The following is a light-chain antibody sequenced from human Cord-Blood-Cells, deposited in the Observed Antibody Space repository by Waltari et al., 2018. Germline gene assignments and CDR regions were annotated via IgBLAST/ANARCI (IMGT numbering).Light chain of an antibody. J-gene: IGKJ3*01. CDR2: AAS. CDR1: QSISSY. Sequence: DIQMTQSPSSLSASVGDRVTITCRASQSISSYLNWYQHKPGKAPKLLIYAASSLQSGVPSRFSGSGSGTDFTLTISSLQPEDFATYYCQQSYSTPPKFTFGPGTKVDIK. V-gene: IGKV1-39*01. CDR3: QQSYSTPPKFT.